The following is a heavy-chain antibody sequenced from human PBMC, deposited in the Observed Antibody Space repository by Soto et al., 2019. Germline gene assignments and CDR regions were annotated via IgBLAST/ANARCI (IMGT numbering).Heavy chain of an antibody. V-gene: IGHV4-59*12. CDR2: IHYSGSI. CDR1: GGSISSYY. J-gene: IGHJ6*02. CDR3: AREDDGGDRDYYGLDV. D-gene: IGHD2-21*02. Sequence: SETLSLTCTVSGGSISSYYWSWIRQSPGKGLEWIGYIHYSGSIIYNPSFKSRVTISVDTSKNQFSLQLSSVTAADTAVYFCAREDDGGDRDYYGLDVWGQGTTVTVSS.